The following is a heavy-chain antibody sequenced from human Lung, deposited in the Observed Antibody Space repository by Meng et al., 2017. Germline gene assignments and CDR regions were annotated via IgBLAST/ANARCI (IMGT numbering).Heavy chain of an antibody. CDR1: GGTFSDYY. J-gene: IGHJ4*02. D-gene: IGHD4-11*01. Sequence: QVQLTQGGAGLLKPSETLSLTGVVSGGTFSDYYWSWIRQPPGKGLEWIGEINHSGSTNYNPSLESRATISVDTSQNNLSLKLSSVTAADSAVYYCARGPTTMAHDFDYWGQGTLVTVSS. CDR3: ARGPTTMAHDFDY. V-gene: IGHV4-34*01. CDR2: INHSGST.